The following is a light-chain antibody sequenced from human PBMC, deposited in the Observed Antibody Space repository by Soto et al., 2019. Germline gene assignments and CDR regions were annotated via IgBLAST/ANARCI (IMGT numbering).Light chain of an antibody. Sequence: DIQMTQSPSSLSASVGDSVTITRQASQDISNYLNWYQQKLGKAPKLLIYDASNLETGVPSRFSGSGSGTDFTFTISSLQPEDIATYYCQQYSHLITFGQGTRLEIK. V-gene: IGKV1-33*01. J-gene: IGKJ5*01. CDR3: QQYSHLIT. CDR2: DAS. CDR1: QDISNY.